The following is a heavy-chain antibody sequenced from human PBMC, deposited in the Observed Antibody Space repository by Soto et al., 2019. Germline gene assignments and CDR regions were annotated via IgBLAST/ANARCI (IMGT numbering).Heavy chain of an antibody. Sequence: GGSLRLSCAASGFTFSSYGMHWVRQAPGKGLEWVAVISYDGSNKYYADSVKGRFTISRDNSKNTLYLQMNSLRAEDTAVYYCAKSIAAAGTVTFDYWGQGTLVTVSS. V-gene: IGHV3-30*18. CDR2: ISYDGSNK. CDR3: AKSIAAAGTVTFDY. J-gene: IGHJ4*02. D-gene: IGHD6-13*01. CDR1: GFTFSSYG.